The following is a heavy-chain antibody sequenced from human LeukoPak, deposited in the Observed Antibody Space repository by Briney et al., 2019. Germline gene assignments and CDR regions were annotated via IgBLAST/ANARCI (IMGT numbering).Heavy chain of an antibody. CDR3: ARLHRRYCSSTSCYRNAFDI. V-gene: IGHV4-34*01. CDR1: GGSFSGYY. J-gene: IGHJ3*02. Sequence: SETPSLTCAVYGGSFSGYYWSWIRQPPGKGLEWIGEINHSGSTNYNPSLKSRVTISVDTSKNQFSLKLSSVTAADTAVYYCARLHRRYCSSTSCYRNAFDIWGQGTMVTVSS. D-gene: IGHD2-2*02. CDR2: INHSGST.